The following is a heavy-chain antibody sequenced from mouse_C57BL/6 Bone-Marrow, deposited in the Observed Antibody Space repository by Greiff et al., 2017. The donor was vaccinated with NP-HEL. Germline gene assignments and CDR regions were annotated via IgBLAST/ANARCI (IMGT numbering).Heavy chain of an antibody. CDR2: INPGSGGT. Sequence: VQLQQSGAELVRPGTSVKVSCKASGYTFTNYLIEWVKQRPGQGLEWIGVINPGSGGTNYNEKFKGKATLTADKASSTAYMQLSSLTSEDSAVYFWSRSGGYSNFFPWLAYWGQGTLVTVSA. D-gene: IGHD2-5*01. V-gene: IGHV1-54*01. J-gene: IGHJ3*01. CDR3: SRSGGYSNFFPWLAY. CDR1: GYTFTNYL.